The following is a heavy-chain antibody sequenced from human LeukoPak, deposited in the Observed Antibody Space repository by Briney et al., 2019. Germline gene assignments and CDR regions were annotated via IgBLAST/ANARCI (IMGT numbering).Heavy chain of an antibody. J-gene: IGHJ4*02. CDR3: AKSPTGSGWFYFDS. CDR1: GFTFSDYY. V-gene: IGHV3-11*04. D-gene: IGHD6-19*01. Sequence: GGSLRLSCAASGFTFSDYYMSWIRQAPGKGLEWVSYISSSGSTIYYADSVKGRFTISRDNAKNSLYLQMNSLRAEDTAAYYCAKSPTGSGWFYFDSWGQGTLVTVSS. CDR2: ISSSGSTI.